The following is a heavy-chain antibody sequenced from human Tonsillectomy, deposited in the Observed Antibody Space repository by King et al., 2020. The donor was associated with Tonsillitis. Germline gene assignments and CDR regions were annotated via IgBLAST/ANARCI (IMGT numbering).Heavy chain of an antibody. Sequence: QLVQSGGGLVQPGGYLRLSCAASGFMFSNYWMSWVRQAPGKGLEWVASIKQDGREKYYVDSVKGRFTISRDNDKNSLYLQMNSLRAEDTAVYYCAIETIVVLVAYNDYYYYVLDGWGKGATVPVSA. CDR2: IKQDGREK. V-gene: IGHV3-7*01. D-gene: IGHD2-15*01. CDR3: AIETIVVLVAYNDYYYYVLDG. J-gene: IGHJ6*04. CDR1: GFMFSNYW.